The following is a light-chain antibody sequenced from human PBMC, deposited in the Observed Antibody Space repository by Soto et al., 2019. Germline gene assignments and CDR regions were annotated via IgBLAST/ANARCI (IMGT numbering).Light chain of an antibody. CDR2: RNN. V-gene: IGLV1-47*01. Sequence: QSVLTQPPSASGTPGQRVTISCSGSSSNIGSNSVYWYQQLPGTAPKLLIYRNNQRPSGVPDRFSGSKSGTSASLAISGLRSEDEADYYCAAWDDSLSGFVFGGGTKLTVL. J-gene: IGLJ2*01. CDR3: AAWDDSLSGFV. CDR1: SSNIGSNS.